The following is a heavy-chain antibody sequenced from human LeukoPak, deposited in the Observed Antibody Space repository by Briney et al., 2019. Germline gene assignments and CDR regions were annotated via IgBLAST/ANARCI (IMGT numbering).Heavy chain of an antibody. CDR1: GGSINSGDYY. CDR3: ARDGCRSSSCYKSFDI. V-gene: IGHV4-30-4*08. Sequence: PSQTLSLTCTVSGGSINSGDYYWSWIRQPPGRGPEWFGNIYHSGSTYYNPSLKSRVRISLDTSKNQYSLKLNSVTAADTAVYYCARDGCRSSSCYKSFDIWGQGTVVTVSS. J-gene: IGHJ3*02. CDR2: IYHSGST. D-gene: IGHD2-2*02.